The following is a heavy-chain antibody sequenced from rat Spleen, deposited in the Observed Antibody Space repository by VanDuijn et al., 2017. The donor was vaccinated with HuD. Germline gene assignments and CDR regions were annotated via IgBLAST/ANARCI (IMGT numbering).Heavy chain of an antibody. CDR1: GFTFNDYY. CDR2: ISYDGSST. CDR3: TATGIFAY. Sequence: EVQLVESDGGLVQPGRSLKLSCAASGFTFNDYYMAWVRQAPTKGLEWVATISYDGSSTYYRDSVKGRFTISRDNAKSTLYLQMDSLRSEDTATYYCTATGIFAYWGQGTLVTVSS. J-gene: IGHJ3*01. V-gene: IGHV5-29*01. D-gene: IGHD1-7*01.